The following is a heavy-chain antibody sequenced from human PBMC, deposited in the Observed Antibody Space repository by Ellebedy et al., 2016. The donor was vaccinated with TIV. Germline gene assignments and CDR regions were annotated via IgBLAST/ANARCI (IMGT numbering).Heavy chain of an antibody. CDR1: GFTFTNYW. Sequence: GESLKISXAASGFTFTNYWMTWVRQAPGKGLEWVANIKQDGSEQYYVDSVKGRFTISRDNAKNSLYLQMNSLRVEDTAVYYCAGDINWGYMDVWGKGTTVTVSS. V-gene: IGHV3-7*04. CDR2: IKQDGSEQ. J-gene: IGHJ6*03. D-gene: IGHD7-27*01. CDR3: AGDINWGYMDV.